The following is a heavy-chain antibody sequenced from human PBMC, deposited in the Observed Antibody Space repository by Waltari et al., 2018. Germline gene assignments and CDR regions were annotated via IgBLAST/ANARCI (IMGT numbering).Heavy chain of an antibody. CDR1: GFTFNTYW. CDR3: TTLARGESGDY. Sequence: EVQLVESGGGLVQPGGSLRLSCAASGFTFNTYWMKWIRQAPGKGLEWVAHINPDGSQKFSVDSVKGRFTVSRDNAQNSLYLQMNNLSAEDTAVYYCTTLARGESGDYWGQGTLVTVSS. V-gene: IGHV3-7*01. CDR2: INPDGSQK. J-gene: IGHJ4*02. D-gene: IGHD3-10*01.